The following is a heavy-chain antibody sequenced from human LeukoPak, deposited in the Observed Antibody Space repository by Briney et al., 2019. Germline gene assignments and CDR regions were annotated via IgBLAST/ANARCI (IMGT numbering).Heavy chain of an antibody. CDR1: ADSIISSSYY. CDR3: ARHRDVSGYYALDH. CDR2: IFFRGNT. D-gene: IGHD3-22*01. Sequence: SETLSLTCSVSADSIISSSYYWGWIRQPPGKGLEWIGIIFFRGNTNYSPSLKSRVTMSVDTSKKQFSLNLKSVTAADTAVYYCARHRDVSGYYALDHWGQGTLVTVSA. J-gene: IGHJ4*02. V-gene: IGHV4-39*01.